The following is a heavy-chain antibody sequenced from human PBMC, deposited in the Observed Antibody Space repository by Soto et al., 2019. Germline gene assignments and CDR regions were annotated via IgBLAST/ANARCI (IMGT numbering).Heavy chain of an antibody. V-gene: IGHV4-31*03. D-gene: IGHD4-17*01. CDR1: GGSISSGGYY. Sequence: QVQLQESGPGLVKPSQTLSLTCTVSGGSISSGGYYWSWIRQHPGKGLEWIGYIYYSGSTYYNPYLKSRVNISVDTSKNQCSLKLSFVTAADTAVYYCARGYYGDYAFDYWGQGTLVTVSS. J-gene: IGHJ4*02. CDR3: ARGYYGDYAFDY. CDR2: IYYSGST.